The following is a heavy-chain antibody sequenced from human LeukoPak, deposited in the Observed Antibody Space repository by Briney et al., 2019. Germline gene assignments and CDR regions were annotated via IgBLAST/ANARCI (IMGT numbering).Heavy chain of an antibody. CDR1: GFTFSSYG. J-gene: IGHJ4*02. CDR2: IRYDGSDK. Sequence: GGSLRLSCAASGFTFSSYGMHWVRQAPGKGLEWVAFIRYDGSDKYYADSVKGRFTISRDNSKNTLYLQMNSLRAEDTAVYYCAKDRIDSSGLMYYFDYWGQGTLVTVSS. CDR3: AKDRIDSSGLMYYFDY. D-gene: IGHD3-22*01. V-gene: IGHV3-30*02.